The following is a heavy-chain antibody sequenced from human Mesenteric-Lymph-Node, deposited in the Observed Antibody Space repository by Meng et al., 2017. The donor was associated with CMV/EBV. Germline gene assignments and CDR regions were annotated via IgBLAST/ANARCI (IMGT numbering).Heavy chain of an antibody. CDR3: ARAAYYDILTGYYSDDFYGMDV. CDR2: IYPGDSDT. V-gene: IGHV5-51*01. CDR1: GYSFTNYW. Sequence: GESLKISCQGSGYSFTNYWIAWVRQMPGKGLEWMGIIYPGDSDTRYSPSFQGQVTISADKSITTAYLQWSSLRASDSGIYYCARAAYYDILTGYYSDDFYGMDVWGQGSTVTVSS. D-gene: IGHD3-9*01. J-gene: IGHJ6*02.